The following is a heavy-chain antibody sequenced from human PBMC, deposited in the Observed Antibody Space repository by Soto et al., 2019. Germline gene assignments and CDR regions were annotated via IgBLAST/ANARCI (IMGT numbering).Heavy chain of an antibody. D-gene: IGHD6-13*01. J-gene: IGHJ6*03. CDR3: ARQGIASADSYYYYYYVDG. CDR1: GGSISSYY. Sequence: PSETLSLTCTVSGGSISSYYWSWIRQPPGKGLEWIGYIYYSGSTNYNPSLKSRVTISVDTSKNQFSLKLSSVTAADTAVYYCARQGIASADSYYYYYYVDGWGKGTTVTVAS. V-gene: IGHV4-59*08. CDR2: IYYSGST.